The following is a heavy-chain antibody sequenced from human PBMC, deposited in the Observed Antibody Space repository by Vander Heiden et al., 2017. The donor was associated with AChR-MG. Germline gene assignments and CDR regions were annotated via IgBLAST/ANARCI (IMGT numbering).Heavy chain of an antibody. Sequence: EVQLVQSGAEVKKPGESLKISCKASGYSFATYWIAWVRQMPGKGLEWVGIIYPADSDATYSPSFQGQVTLSADKSITTAYLQWSSLKASDTAMYYCARLGDYPGCYFDFWGQGTLVTVSS. CDR1: GYSFATYW. CDR3: ARLGDYPGCYFDF. CDR2: IYPADSDA. D-gene: IGHD4-17*01. V-gene: IGHV5-51*01. J-gene: IGHJ4*02.